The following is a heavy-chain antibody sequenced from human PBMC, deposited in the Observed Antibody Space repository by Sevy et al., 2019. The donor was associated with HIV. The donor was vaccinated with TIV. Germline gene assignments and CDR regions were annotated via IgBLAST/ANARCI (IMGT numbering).Heavy chain of an antibody. V-gene: IGHV1-24*01. CDR1: GYTLTKLS. J-gene: IGHJ3*02. D-gene: IGHD5-12*01. Sequence: ASVKVSCKVSGYTLTKLSMHWVRQAPGKGLEWMGGFDPEDGETIYVQKFQGRVTMTEDTSTDTAYMELSSLRSEDTAVYYCATPKYVGYNYESLDIRGQGTMVTVSS. CDR3: ATPKYVGYNYESLDI. CDR2: FDPEDGET.